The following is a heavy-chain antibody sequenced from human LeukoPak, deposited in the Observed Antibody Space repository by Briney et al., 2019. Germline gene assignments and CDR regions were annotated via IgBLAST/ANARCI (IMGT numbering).Heavy chain of an antibody. CDR1: GGSFSGYY. V-gene: IGHV4-34*01. J-gene: IGHJ1*01. D-gene: IGHD3-10*01. CDR3: ARGGATYYDGSGSYAFGYFQH. CDR2: INHSGST. Sequence: SETLSLTCAVYGGSFSGYYWSWIRQPPGKGLEWIGEINHSGSTNNNPSLKSRVTIPVDTSKNKFSLHLSSVTAADTAVYYCARGGATYYDGSGSYAFGYFQHWGQDTLVTVSS.